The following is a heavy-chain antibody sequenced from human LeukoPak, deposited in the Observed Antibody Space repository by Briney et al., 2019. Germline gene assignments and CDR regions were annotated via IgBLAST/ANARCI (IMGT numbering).Heavy chain of an antibody. D-gene: IGHD4-17*01. CDR1: GYIFTTYA. J-gene: IGHJ1*01. CDR2: INAGNGNT. CDR3: ATTVTAGTYRYFQH. Sequence: ASVKVSCKASGYIFTTYAMHWVRQAPGQRLEWMGWINAGNGNTKYSQKLQGRVTITRDTSASTAYMELSSLRSEDTAVYYCATTVTAGTYRYFQHWGQGTLVTVSS. V-gene: IGHV1-3*01.